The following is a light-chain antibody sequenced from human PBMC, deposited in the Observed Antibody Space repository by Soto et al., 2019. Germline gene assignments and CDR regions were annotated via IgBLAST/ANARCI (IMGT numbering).Light chain of an antibody. V-gene: IGLV2-14*01. CDR1: SSDVGGYNY. Sequence: QSALTQPASVSGSPGQSITISCTGTSSDVGGYNYVSWYQQHPGKAPKLMIYEVSNRPSGVSNRFSGSKSANTASLTISGLQAEDEADYYCSSYTSSSSLWVFGVGTKLTVL. CDR2: EVS. J-gene: IGLJ3*02. CDR3: SSYTSSSSLWV.